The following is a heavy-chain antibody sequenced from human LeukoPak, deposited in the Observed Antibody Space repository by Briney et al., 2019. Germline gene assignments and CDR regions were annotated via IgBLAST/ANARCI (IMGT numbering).Heavy chain of an antibody. V-gene: IGHV3-33*01. CDR3: ARAGYGDYVSWFDP. Sequence: GGSLRLSCAASGFTFSSYGRHWVRQAPGKGLEWVAVIWYDGSNKYYADSVKGRFTISRDNSKNTLYLQMNSLRAEDTAVYYCARAGYGDYVSWFDPWGQGTLVTVSS. J-gene: IGHJ5*02. CDR2: IWYDGSNK. D-gene: IGHD4-17*01. CDR1: GFTFSSYG.